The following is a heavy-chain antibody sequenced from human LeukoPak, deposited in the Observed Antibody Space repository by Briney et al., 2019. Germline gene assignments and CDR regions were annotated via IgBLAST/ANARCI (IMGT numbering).Heavy chain of an antibody. Sequence: GGSLRLSCAASGFTFSSYAMHWVRQAPGKGLEWVAVISYDGSNKYYADSVKGRFTISRDNSKNTLYLQMNSLRAEDTAVYYCARDRSGRSSGSYIYWGQGTLVTVSS. CDR3: ARDRSGRSSGSYIY. V-gene: IGHV3-30*04. CDR2: ISYDGSNK. CDR1: GFTFSSYA. D-gene: IGHD3-10*01. J-gene: IGHJ4*02.